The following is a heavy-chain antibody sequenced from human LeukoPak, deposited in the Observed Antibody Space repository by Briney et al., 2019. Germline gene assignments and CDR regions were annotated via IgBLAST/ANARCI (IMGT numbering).Heavy chain of an antibody. V-gene: IGHV3-33*01. Sequence: PGRSLRLSCAASGFTFSSYGMHWVRQAPGKGLEWVAVIWYDGSNKYYADSVKGRFTISRDNSKNTLYLQMNSLRAEDTAVYCCARDWQYSYAPAFDYWGQGTLVTVSS. J-gene: IGHJ4*02. CDR1: GFTFSSYG. D-gene: IGHD5-18*01. CDR3: ARDWQYSYAPAFDY. CDR2: IWYDGSNK.